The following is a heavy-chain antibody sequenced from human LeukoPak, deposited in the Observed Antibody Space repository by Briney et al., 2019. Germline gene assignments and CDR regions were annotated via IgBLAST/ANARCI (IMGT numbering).Heavy chain of an antibody. CDR3: ARDYYGSGSYRGYFDY. CDR1: GGSISSGSYY. Sequence: SETLSLTCTVSGGSISSGSYYWSWIRQPAGKGLEWIGRIYTSGSTNYNPSLKSRVTISGDTYKNQFSLKLSSVTAADTAVYYCARDYYGSGSYRGYFDYWGQGTLVTVSS. J-gene: IGHJ4*02. D-gene: IGHD3-10*01. CDR2: IYTSGST. V-gene: IGHV4-61*02.